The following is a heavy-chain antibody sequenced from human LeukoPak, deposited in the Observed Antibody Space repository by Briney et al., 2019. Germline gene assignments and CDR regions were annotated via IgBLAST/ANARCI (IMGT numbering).Heavy chain of an antibody. CDR3: ARAPTMIPTGSAFDI. J-gene: IGHJ3*02. CDR2: IYTSGST. CDR1: GGSISSYY. D-gene: IGHD3-22*01. Sequence: SETLSLTCTVSGGSISSYYWNWIRQPAGKGLEWIGRIYTSGSTSYNPSLKSRVTMSVETSKNQFSLKLSSVTAADTAVYYCARAPTMIPTGSAFDIWGQGTMVTVSP. V-gene: IGHV4-4*07.